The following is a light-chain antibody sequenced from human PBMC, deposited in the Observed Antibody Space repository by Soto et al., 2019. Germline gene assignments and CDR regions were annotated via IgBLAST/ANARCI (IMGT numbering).Light chain of an antibody. CDR3: QHYARSPNT. V-gene: IGKV3-20*01. CDR2: GAS. J-gene: IGKJ5*01. CDR1: QSVSSTY. Sequence: EIVLTQSPGTLSLSPGERATLTCRASQSVSSTYLAWYQQKPGQAPRLLIYGASSRTTGIPDRFSGSGSGTDFTLTISRLEPEDFAVYYCQHYARSPNTLGQGTRLEIK.